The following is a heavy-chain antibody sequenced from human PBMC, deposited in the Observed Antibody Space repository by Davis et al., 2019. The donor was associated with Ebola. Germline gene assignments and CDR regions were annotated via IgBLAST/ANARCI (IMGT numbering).Heavy chain of an antibody. V-gene: IGHV3-74*01. CDR2: INSDGSST. Sequence: PGGSLRLSCAASGFTFSSYSMNWVRQAPGKGLEWVSRINSDGSSTSYADSVKGRFTISRDNSKNTLYLQMNSLRAEDTAVYYCAKDSGSMGDYWGQGTLVTVSS. CDR3: AKDSGSMGDY. CDR1: GFTFSSYS. D-gene: IGHD3-10*01. J-gene: IGHJ4*02.